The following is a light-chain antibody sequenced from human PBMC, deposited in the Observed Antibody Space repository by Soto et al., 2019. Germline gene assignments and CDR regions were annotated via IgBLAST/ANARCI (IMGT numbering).Light chain of an antibody. J-gene: IGKJ2*01. V-gene: IGKV3-15*01. CDR3: QQSNSWPYT. Sequence: EIVMTQSPGTLSVSPGERATLSCRASQSVSHNLAWYQQKPGQAPRLLFYGASFRATGVPARFSGSGSGTDFTLTLSSLQSEDFAIYYCQQSNSWPYTFGQGTKLEIK. CDR2: GAS. CDR1: QSVSHN.